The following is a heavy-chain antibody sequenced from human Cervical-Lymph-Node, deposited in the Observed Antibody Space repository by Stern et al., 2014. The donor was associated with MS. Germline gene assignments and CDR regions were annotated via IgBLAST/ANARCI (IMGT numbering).Heavy chain of an antibody. V-gene: IGHV3-23*04. Sequence: EVQLVESGGGLVQPGGSLRLSCAASGFTFSSYAMSWVRQAPGKGLEWVSAISGSGGSTYYADSVKGRFTISRDNSKNTLYLQMNSLRAEDTAVYYCAKDTTESSGYYYEGWYYFDYWGQGTLVTVSS. CDR1: GFTFSSYA. CDR2: ISGSGGST. D-gene: IGHD3-22*01. J-gene: IGHJ4*02. CDR3: AKDTTESSGYYYEGWYYFDY.